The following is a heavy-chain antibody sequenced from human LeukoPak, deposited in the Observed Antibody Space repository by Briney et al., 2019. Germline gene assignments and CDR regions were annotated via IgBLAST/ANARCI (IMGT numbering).Heavy chain of an antibody. Sequence: ASAKVSCKVSGYTLTELSMHWVRQAPGKGLERMGGFDPEDGETIYAQKFQGRVTMIEDTSTDTAYMELSSLRSEDTAVYYCAGGLAAAAAGTLGYWGQGTLVTVSS. J-gene: IGHJ4*02. CDR3: AGGLAAAAAGTLGY. D-gene: IGHD6-13*01. CDR1: GYTLTELS. V-gene: IGHV1-24*01. CDR2: FDPEDGET.